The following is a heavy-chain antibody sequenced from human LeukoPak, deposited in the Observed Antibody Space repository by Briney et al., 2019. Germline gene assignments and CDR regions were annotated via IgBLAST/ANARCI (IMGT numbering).Heavy chain of an antibody. CDR2: ISGGGRTT. Sequence: GGSLRLSCAASEFTFNDYAMHWVRQAPGMGLEWVSAISGGGRTTYYGDSVKGRFTVSRDNSKNTLYLQMNSLRAEDTAVYYCAKTVIDTTHFDFWGQGTLVTVS. CDR1: EFTFNDYA. CDR3: AKTVIDTTHFDF. D-gene: IGHD1-1*01. V-gene: IGHV3-23*01. J-gene: IGHJ4*02.